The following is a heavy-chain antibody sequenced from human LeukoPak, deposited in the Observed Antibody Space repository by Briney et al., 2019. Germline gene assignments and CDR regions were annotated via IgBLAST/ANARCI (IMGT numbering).Heavy chain of an antibody. CDR2: IRYDGSNK. Sequence: GGSLRLSCAASGFTLTSYGMHWVRQAPGKGLEWVAFIRYDGSNKYYAHSVKCRFTISRDNSKNTLYLQMSSLRAEDTAVYYCAKDPSFRPGYFDYWGQGTLVTVSS. J-gene: IGHJ4*02. V-gene: IGHV3-30*02. CDR3: AKDPSFRPGYFDY. CDR1: GFTLTSYG.